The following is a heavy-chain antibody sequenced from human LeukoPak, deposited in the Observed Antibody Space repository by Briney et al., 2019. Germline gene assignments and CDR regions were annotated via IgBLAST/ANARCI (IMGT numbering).Heavy chain of an antibody. Sequence: GGSLTLFCAASGFTFSIYGMSWLRDPRGGGGEGVSTISGRGGSTYYADSVKGRFTISRDNSKITLYLQMNSLRAEDTAVYHCAKGGTTEWYYYMDVWGKGTTVTVSS. CDR3: AKGGTTEWYYYMDV. CDR2: ISGRGGST. D-gene: IGHD2-15*01. J-gene: IGHJ6*03. V-gene: IGHV3-23*01. CDR1: GFTFSIYG.